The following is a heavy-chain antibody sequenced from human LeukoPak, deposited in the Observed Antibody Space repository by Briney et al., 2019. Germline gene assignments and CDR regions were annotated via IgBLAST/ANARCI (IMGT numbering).Heavy chain of an antibody. CDR3: AREEYGSSWPPCYFAY. D-gene: IGHD6-13*01. J-gene: IGHJ4*01. V-gene: IGHV3-30*02. CDR2: IRFDGSYK. Sequence: PGGSLRLSCAASGFTFNSYGMHWVRQAPGKGLEWVAFIRFDGSYKDYADSVKGRFTISRDKSKNTLYLQMNSLRPEDTAVYYCAREEYGSSWPPCYFAYWGHGTLVTVSS. CDR1: GFTFNSYG.